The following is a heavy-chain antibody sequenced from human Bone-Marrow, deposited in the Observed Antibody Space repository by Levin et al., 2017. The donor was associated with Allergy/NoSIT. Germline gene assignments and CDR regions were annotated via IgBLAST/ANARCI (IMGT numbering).Heavy chain of an antibody. CDR1: GFTFSSYW. CDR2: IKQDGSEK. Sequence: GESLKISCAASGFTFSSYWMSWVRQAPGKGLEWVANIKQDGSEKYYVDSVKGRFTISRDHAKNSLYLQMNSLRAEDTAVYYCARSDGVVVVPAATYGMDVWGQGTTVTVSS. D-gene: IGHD2-2*01. V-gene: IGHV3-7*01. CDR3: ARSDGVVVVPAATYGMDV. J-gene: IGHJ6*02.